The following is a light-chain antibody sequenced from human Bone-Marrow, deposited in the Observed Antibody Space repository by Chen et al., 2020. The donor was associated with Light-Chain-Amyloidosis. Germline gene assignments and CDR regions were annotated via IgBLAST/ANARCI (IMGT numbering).Light chain of an antibody. CDR3: GLYLGSGVWV. CDR1: SGSVSTDYY. CDR2: HTD. V-gene: IGLV8-61*01. J-gene: IGLJ3*02. Sequence: QTVVTQEPSFSVSPGGTVTLTCGLSSGSVSTDYYPSWYHQTPGQAPRTLSCHTDTRSSGVPDRLSGSILGNKASLTISGAQADDESDYYCGLYLGSGVWVFGGGTKLTVL.